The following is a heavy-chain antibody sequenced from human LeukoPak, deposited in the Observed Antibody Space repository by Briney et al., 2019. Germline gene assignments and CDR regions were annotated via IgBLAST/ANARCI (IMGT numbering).Heavy chain of an antibody. CDR2: INPNSGGT. J-gene: IGHJ5*02. V-gene: IGHV1-2*02. Sequence: ASVKVSCKASGYTFTSYYMHWVRQAPGQGLEWMGWINPNSGGTNYAQKFQGRVTMTRDTSISTAYMELSRLRSDDTAVYYCARDGIVVVPAAISKPYNWFDPWGQGTLVTVSS. CDR3: ARDGIVVVPAAISKPYNWFDP. D-gene: IGHD2-2*01. CDR1: GYTFTSYY.